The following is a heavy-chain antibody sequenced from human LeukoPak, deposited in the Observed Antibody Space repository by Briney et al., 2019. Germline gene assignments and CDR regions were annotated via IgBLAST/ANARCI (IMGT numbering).Heavy chain of an antibody. D-gene: IGHD5-24*01. CDR3: ARGGEDGYNFD. CDR1: GFTFSSHS. Sequence: GGSLRLSCAASGFTFSSHSMNWVRQAPGKGLEWVSYISSSSSTIYYADSVKGRFTISRDNAKNSLYLQMNSLRAEDTAVYYCARGGEDGYNFDWGQGTLVTVSS. CDR2: ISSSSSTI. V-gene: IGHV3-48*01. J-gene: IGHJ4*02.